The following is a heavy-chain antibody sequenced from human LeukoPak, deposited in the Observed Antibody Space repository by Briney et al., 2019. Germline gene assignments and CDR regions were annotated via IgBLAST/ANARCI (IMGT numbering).Heavy chain of an antibody. CDR2: IIPILGIA. V-gene: IGHV1-69*02. CDR3: ARPYDAGGYYYFQY. CDR1: GGTFSSYT. Sequence: SVKVSCKASGGTFSSYTISWVRQAPGQGLEWMGRIIPILGIANYAQKFQGRVTMTSDTSTSTVYMEMSSLRSEDTAVYYCARPYDAGGYYYFQYWGQGTLVTVPS. J-gene: IGHJ1*01. D-gene: IGHD3-22*01.